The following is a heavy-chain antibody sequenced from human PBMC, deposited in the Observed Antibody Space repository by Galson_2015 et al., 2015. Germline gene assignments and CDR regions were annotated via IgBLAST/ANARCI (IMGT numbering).Heavy chain of an antibody. V-gene: IGHV3-7*03. CDR3: ARDPDYCGDSDGPLFDS. CDR2: INGDGSVK. D-gene: IGHD4-23*01. CDR1: GFTLSSFW. Sequence: SLRLSCAASGFTLSSFWMNWVRQAPGKGLEWLANINGDGSVKHYVDSVKGRFTISRDNAKNSLYLQMNSVRADDTAMYYCARDPDYCGDSDGPLFDSWGQGTLVTVSS. J-gene: IGHJ4*02.